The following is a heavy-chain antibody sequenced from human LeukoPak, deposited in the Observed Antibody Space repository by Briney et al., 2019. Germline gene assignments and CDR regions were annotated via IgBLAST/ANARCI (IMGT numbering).Heavy chain of an antibody. D-gene: IGHD3-16*01. V-gene: IGHV3-9*03. CDR3: AAGGRYYFDY. Sequence: GGSLRLSCAASGFTFDDYAMHWVRQAPGKGLEWVSGISWNSGSIVYADSVKGRFTISRDNAKNSLYLQMNSLRAEDMALYYCAAGGRYYFDYWGQGTLVTVSS. J-gene: IGHJ4*02. CDR1: GFTFDDYA. CDR2: ISWNSGSI.